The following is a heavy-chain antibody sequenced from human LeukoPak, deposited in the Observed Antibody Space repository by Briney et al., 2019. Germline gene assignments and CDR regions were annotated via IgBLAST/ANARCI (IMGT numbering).Heavy chain of an antibody. V-gene: IGHV3-21*01. CDR3: ARDAGLRRNGYNPFDC. Sequence: GGSLRLSCAASEFTFSSHAMSWVRQAPGKGLEWVSSISSGSSYIYYADSVEGRFSISRDNVKNSVDLQMNSLRAEDTALYYCARDAGLRRNGYNPFDCWGQGILVTVSS. CDR2: ISSGSSYI. J-gene: IGHJ4*02. D-gene: IGHD5-24*01. CDR1: EFTFSSHA.